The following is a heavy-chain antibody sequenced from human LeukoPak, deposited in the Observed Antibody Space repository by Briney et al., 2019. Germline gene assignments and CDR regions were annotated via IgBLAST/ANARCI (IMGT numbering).Heavy chain of an antibody. V-gene: IGHV4-39*07. CDR2: IYSSGST. CDR3: AREDIGSGWYDY. CDR1: GGSISSSSYY. D-gene: IGHD6-19*01. Sequence: SETLSLTCTVSGGSISSSSYYWGWIRQPPGKGLEWIGSIYSSGSTYYNPSLKSRITISVDTSKNQFSLKLSSVTAADTAVYYCAREDIGSGWYDYWGQGTLVTVSS. J-gene: IGHJ4*02.